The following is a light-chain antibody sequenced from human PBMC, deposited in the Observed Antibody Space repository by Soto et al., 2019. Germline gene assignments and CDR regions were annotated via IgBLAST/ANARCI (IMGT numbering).Light chain of an antibody. J-gene: IGLJ3*02. Sequence: QSALTHPRSVSGSPGQSVTMSCTGTSSDVGGYNFVSWYQHHPGKAPKVMIYDVSQRPSGVPDRFSGSKSGNTASLTISGLQTEDEANYYCCSYAGSYTYWVFGGGTKVTVL. CDR2: DVS. V-gene: IGLV2-11*01. CDR3: CSYAGSYTYWV. CDR1: SSDVGGYNF.